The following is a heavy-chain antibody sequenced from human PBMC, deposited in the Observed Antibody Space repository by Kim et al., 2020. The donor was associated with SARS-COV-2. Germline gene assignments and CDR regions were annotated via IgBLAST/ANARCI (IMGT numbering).Heavy chain of an antibody. CDR2: TYYRSKWYY. CDR3: ATIGTIATRQIDY. V-gene: IGHV6-1*01. D-gene: IGHD6-6*01. CDR1: GDSVSSSSAA. Sequence: SQTLSLTCAISGDSVSSSSAAWTWIRQSPSRGLEWLGRTYYRSKWYYEYALSVKSRITINPDTSKNQFSLQLNSVTPEDTAVYYCATIGTIATRQIDYWGQGTLVTVSS. J-gene: IGHJ4*02.